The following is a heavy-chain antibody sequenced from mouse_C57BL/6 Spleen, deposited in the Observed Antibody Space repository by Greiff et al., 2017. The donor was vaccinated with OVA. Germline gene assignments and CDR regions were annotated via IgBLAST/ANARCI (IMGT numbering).Heavy chain of an antibody. D-gene: IGHD2-14*01. CDR3: ARLRVRRDAMDY. CDR2: IYPGSGST. CDR1: GYTFTSYW. V-gene: IGHV1-55*01. Sequence: VQLQQSGAELVKPGASVKMSCKASGYTFTSYWITWVKQRPGQGLEWIGDIYPGSGSTNYNEKFKSKATLTVDTSSSTAYMQLSRLTAEDSAVDYCARLRVRRDAMDYWGQGTTVTVSS. J-gene: IGHJ4*01.